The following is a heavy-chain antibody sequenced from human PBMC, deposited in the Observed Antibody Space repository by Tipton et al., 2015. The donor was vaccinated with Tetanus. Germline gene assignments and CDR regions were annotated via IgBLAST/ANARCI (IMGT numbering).Heavy chain of an antibody. CDR2: IYYSGST. CDR1: GASIKNSPYF. D-gene: IGHD3-16*01. Sequence: TLSLTCSVSGASIKNSPYFWNWIRHSPGKGLEWIGYIYYSGSTSYNPSLKSRVTMSVDTSKNQFSLNLTSVTAADTAVYYCARDQGGGRVARLNWFDPWGQGTLVTVSS. J-gene: IGHJ5*02. V-gene: IGHV4-30-4*01. CDR3: ARDQGGGRVARLNWFDP.